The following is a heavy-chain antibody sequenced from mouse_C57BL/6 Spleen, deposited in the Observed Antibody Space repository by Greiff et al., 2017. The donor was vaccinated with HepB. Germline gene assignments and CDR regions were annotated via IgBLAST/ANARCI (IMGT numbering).Heavy chain of an antibody. J-gene: IGHJ4*01. CDR1: GYAFTNYL. D-gene: IGHD2-4*01. Sequence: QVQLKESGAELVRPGTSVKVSCKASGYAFTNYLIEWVKQRPGQGLEWIGVINPGSGGTNYNEKFKGKATLTADKSSSTAYMQLSSLTSEDSAVYFCARGDYDGVAMDYWGQGTSVTVSS. CDR2: INPGSGGT. CDR3: ARGDYDGVAMDY. V-gene: IGHV1-54*01.